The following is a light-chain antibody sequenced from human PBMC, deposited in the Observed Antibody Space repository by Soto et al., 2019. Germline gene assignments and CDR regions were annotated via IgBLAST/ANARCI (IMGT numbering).Light chain of an antibody. CDR3: QKYNSAPLT. J-gene: IGKJ4*01. Sequence: DIQMTQSPSSLPASVGDRVTITCRASQGIGNFLAWYQQKPGKVPKLLIYAASTLQSGVPSRFSGSGSGTDFTLTISSLQPEDAATYYCQKYNSAPLTFGGGTKVEIK. CDR1: QGIGNF. CDR2: AAS. V-gene: IGKV1-27*01.